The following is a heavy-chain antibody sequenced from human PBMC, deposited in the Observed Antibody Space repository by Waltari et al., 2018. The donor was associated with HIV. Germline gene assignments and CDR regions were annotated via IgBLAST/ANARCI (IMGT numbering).Heavy chain of an antibody. J-gene: IGHJ4*02. Sequence: QVQLVQSGAEVKKSGASVKVSCKASGYTFTGYYMHWVRQTPGQGLQWMGRSNPNNGDTNYAHNFQGRVTMTRDTSIRTAYLELNRLTSDDTAVYYCARDDLYSSGWSPFDYWGQGTLVSVSS. D-gene: IGHD6-19*01. CDR3: ARDDLYSSGWSPFDY. CDR1: GYTFTGYY. CDR2: SNPNNGDT. V-gene: IGHV1-2*06.